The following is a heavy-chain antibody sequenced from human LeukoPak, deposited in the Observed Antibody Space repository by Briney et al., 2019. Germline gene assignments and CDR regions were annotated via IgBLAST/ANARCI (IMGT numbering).Heavy chain of an antibody. CDR2: IWPDGNKK. V-gene: IGHV3-33*01. D-gene: IGHD4-17*01. CDR3: ARDYGDYDYYGMDV. Sequence: PGGSLRLSCAASGFTFRNYGMHWVRQAPGKGLEWVTVIWPDGNKKYYEDFVEGRLTISRDNAKNSLYLQMNSLRAEDTAVYYCARDYGDYDYYGMDVWGQGTTVTVSS. J-gene: IGHJ6*02. CDR1: GFTFRNYG.